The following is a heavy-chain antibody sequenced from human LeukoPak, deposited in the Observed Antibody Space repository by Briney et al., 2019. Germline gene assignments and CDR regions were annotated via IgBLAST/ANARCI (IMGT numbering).Heavy chain of an antibody. CDR2: INHNGST. Sequence: SETLSLTCGASGGSFAGYHWNWIRQSPGRGLEWIAEINHNGSTRYNPSLKSRVTISLDTSKNHFSLKVASVTVADTAVYFCSRGLKVYYYYYYYMDVWGEGTAVTIS. V-gene: IGHV4-34*01. J-gene: IGHJ6*03. CDR1: GGSFAGYH. CDR3: SRGLKVYYYYYYYMDV.